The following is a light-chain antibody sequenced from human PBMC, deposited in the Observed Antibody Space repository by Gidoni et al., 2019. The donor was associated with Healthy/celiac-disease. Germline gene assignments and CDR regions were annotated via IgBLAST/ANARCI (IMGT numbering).Light chain of an antibody. J-gene: IGKJ2*03. CDR3: QQSYRTPLS. V-gene: IGKV1-39*01. CDR2: AAS. CDR1: QSISSY. Sequence: DIQMTQSPSSLSASVGDRVTITCRASQSISSYLNWYQQKPGKAPKLLIYAASSLQSGVPSRFSGSASGTDFTLTISSLQPEDFATYYCQQSYRTPLSFGQGTKLEIK.